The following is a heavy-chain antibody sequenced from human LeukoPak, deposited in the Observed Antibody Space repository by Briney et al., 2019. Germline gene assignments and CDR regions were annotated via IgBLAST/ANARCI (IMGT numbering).Heavy chain of an antibody. CDR1: GGSISSSNW. CDR3: ARDAGWGAAGSYDAFDI. CDR2: IYHSGST. Sequence: SETLSLICAVSGGSISSSNWWSWVRQPPGKGLEWIGEIYHSGSTNYNPSLKSRVTISVDKSKNQFSLKLSSVTAADTAVYYCARDAGWGAAGSYDAFDIWGQGTMVTVSS. D-gene: IGHD6-13*01. J-gene: IGHJ3*02. V-gene: IGHV4-4*02.